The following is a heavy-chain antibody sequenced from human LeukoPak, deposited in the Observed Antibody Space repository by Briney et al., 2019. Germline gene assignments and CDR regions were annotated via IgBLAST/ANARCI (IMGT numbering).Heavy chain of an antibody. J-gene: IGHJ4*02. CDR1: GYTFTGYY. CDR3: ARGYGYSYLDW. D-gene: IGHD5-18*01. Sequence: ASVKLSCKASGYTFTGYYMDWMRHAPAQGHEWMGWINPNSGGTNYAQTFQGMVTMTSDTSISTAYMELSRLRSDDTAVYYCARGYGYSYLDWGGKGTLVTASS. V-gene: IGHV1-2*02. CDR2: INPNSGGT.